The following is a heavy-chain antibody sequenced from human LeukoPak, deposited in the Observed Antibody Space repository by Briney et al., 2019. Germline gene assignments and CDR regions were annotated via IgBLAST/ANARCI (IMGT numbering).Heavy chain of an antibody. J-gene: IGHJ4*02. CDR3: AREIGRNNSRYFGY. CDR2: ISTDGTSA. Sequence: GESLRLSCATSGLTLSTYWMHWVRQAPGKGLAWVSRISTDGTSATYADSVKGRFTISRDNAKNTLYLQMNSLRAEDTAVYYCAREIGRNNSRYFGYWGQGTLVTVSS. CDR1: GLTLSTYW. V-gene: IGHV3-74*01. D-gene: IGHD1-1*01.